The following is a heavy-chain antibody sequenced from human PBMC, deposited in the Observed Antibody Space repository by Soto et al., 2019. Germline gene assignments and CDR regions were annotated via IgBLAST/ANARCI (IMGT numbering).Heavy chain of an antibody. CDR1: GFSFSNDN. D-gene: IGHD5-18*01. CDR3: ARDPGGYSYGYVSYWFDP. CDR2: IISSGSFT. V-gene: IGHV3-21*01. J-gene: IGHJ5*02. Sequence: GGSLRLSCAASGFSFSNDNMNWIRQAPGKGLEWVSSIISSGSFTYYADSVKGRFTISRDNSKNTLYLQMNSLGAEDTAVYYCARDPGGYSYGYVSYWFDPWGQGTLVTVSS.